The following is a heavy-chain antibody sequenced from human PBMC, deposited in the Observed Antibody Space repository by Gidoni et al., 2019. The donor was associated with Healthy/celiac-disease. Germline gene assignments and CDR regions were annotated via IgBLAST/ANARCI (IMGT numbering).Heavy chain of an antibody. CDR3: ARVRSLSGDYYYGMDV. CDR1: GFTFSAYY. J-gene: IGHJ6*02. Sequence: QVQLVASGGGLVKPGGSLRLSCAASGFTFSAYYMSWIRQAPGKGLEWVSYISRSGSTIYYADSVKGRFTISRDNAKNSLYLQMNSLRAEDTAVYYCARVRSLSGDYYYGMDVWGQGTTVTVSS. CDR2: ISRSGSTI. V-gene: IGHV3-11*01. D-gene: IGHD1-26*01.